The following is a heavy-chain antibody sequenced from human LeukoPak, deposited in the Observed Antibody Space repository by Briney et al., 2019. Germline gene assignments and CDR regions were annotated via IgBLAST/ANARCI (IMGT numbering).Heavy chain of an antibody. CDR3: ARDPDGYNDY. CDR2: IYSGGST. J-gene: IGHJ4*02. Sequence: GGSLRLSCAASGFTVGSNYMSWVRQAPGKGLEWVSVIYSGGSTYYADSVKGRFTISRDNSKNTLYLQMNSLRAEDTAVYYCARDPDGYNDYWGQGTLVTVSS. V-gene: IGHV3-53*01. D-gene: IGHD5-24*01. CDR1: GFTVGSNY.